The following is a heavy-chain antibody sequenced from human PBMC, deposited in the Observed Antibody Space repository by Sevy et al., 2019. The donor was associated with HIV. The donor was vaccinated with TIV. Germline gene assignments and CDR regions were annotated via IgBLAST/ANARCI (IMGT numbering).Heavy chain of an antibody. J-gene: IGHJ6*02. CDR2: ISYDGSNT. CDR3: AKEGGSSYYYYGMDV. V-gene: IGHV3-30*18. D-gene: IGHD3-16*01. CDR1: GFTFSSYG. Sequence: GGSLRLSCAASGFTFSSYGMHWVRQAPGKGLEWVAIISYDGSNTFYADSVRGRFTISRDSSKNTLYLQMNSLRAEDTAVYYCAKEGGSSYYYYGMDVWGQGTTVTVSS.